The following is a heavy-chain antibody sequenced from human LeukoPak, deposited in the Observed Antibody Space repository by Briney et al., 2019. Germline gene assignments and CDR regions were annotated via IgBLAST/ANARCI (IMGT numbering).Heavy chain of an antibody. D-gene: IGHD6-19*01. V-gene: IGHV4-59*01. CDR2: IYYSGST. CDR3: ARGSGWYGY. J-gene: IGHJ4*02. Sequence: SETLSLTCTVSGGSISSYYWSWIRQPPGKGLEWIGYIYYSGSTNYNPSLETRVTISVDTSKNQFSLKLTSVTAADTAVYYCARGSGWYGYWGQGTLVTVSS. CDR1: GGSISSYY.